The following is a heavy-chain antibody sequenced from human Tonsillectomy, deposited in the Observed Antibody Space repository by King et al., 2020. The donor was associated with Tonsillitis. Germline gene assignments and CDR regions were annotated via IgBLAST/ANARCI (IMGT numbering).Heavy chain of an antibody. D-gene: IGHD1-26*01. CDR1: GGSISSSDQY. CDR2: MYKSGTS. V-gene: IGHV4-39*01. CDR3: ARYVSGSFDY. Sequence: QLQESGPGVVKPSETLSLTCTVSGGSISSSDQYWAWIRQPPGKGLEWIGYMYKSGTSFYNPSLKSRITISGATSENRFPLKLSSVAAADTAVYFCARYVSGSFDYWGQGVLVTVSS. J-gene: IGHJ4*02.